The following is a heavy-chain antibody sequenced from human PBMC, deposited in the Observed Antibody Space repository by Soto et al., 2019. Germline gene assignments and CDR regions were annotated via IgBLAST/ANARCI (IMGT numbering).Heavy chain of an antibody. CDR2: IPSDGRDV. CDR3: TRDDSGLGIDY. CDR1: GFNFRDFW. V-gene: IGHV3-74*01. D-gene: IGHD1-26*01. Sequence: LRFSCEASGFNFRDFWMHWVRQPPGKGPEWVSNIPSDGRDVSYADSVRGRFTISRDDARNTLYLQMGSLRVEDTAIYYCTRDDSGLGIDYWGQGTQVTVSS. J-gene: IGHJ4*02.